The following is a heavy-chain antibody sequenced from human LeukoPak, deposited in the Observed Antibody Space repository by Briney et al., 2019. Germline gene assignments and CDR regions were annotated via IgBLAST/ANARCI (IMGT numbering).Heavy chain of an antibody. V-gene: IGHV1-8*01. CDR2: MNPNSGNT. CDR1: GYTFTSYD. D-gene: IGHD3-10*01. CDR3: ARDLPRKYYGSGSF. Sequence: ASVKVSCKASGYTFTSYDINWVRQATGQGLEWMGWMNPNSGNTGYAQKFQGRVTMTRNTSISTAYTELSSLRSEDTAVYYCARDLPRKYYGSGSFWGQGTLVTVSS. J-gene: IGHJ4*02.